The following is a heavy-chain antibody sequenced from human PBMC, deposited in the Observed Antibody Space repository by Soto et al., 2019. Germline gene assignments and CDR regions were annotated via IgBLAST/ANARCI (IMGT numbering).Heavy chain of an antibody. CDR3: EKARGGYYYGSGSYYFDY. V-gene: IGHV3-23*01. Sequence: EVQLLESGGGLVQPGGSLRLSCAASGFTFSSYAMSWVRQAPGKGLEWVSAISGSGGSTYYADSVKGRFTISIDNSKNWLYLQMNSWRAEDTDVFYCEKARGGYYYGSGSYYFDYWGQGNLVNVSS. J-gene: IGHJ4*02. CDR1: GFTFSSYA. D-gene: IGHD3-10*01. CDR2: ISGSGGST.